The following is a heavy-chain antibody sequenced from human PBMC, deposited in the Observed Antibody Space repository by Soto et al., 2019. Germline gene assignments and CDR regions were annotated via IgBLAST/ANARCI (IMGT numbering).Heavy chain of an antibody. V-gene: IGHV1-24*01. D-gene: IGHD1-7*01. CDR1: GYTLTELS. CDR2: FDPEDGET. CDR3: ATEDWNYPGFDY. J-gene: IGHJ4*02. Sequence: ASVKVSCKVSGYTLTELSMHWVRQAPGKGLEWMGGFDPEDGETIYAQKFQGRVTMTEDTSTDTAYMELSSLRSEDTAVYYCATEDWNYPGFDYWGQGTLVTVSS.